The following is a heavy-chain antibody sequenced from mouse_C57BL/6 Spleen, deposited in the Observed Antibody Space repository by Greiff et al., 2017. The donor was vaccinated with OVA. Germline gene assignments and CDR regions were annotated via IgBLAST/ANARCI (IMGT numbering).Heavy chain of an antibody. V-gene: IGHV5-17*01. CDR3: ARDDYDGVFAY. J-gene: IGHJ3*01. CDR2: ISSGSSTI. CDR1: GFTFSDYG. Sequence: EVKVVESGGGLVKPGGSLKLSCAASGFTFSDYGMHWVRQAPEKGLEWVAYISSGSSTIYYADTVKGRFTISRDNAKNTLFLQMTSLRSEDTAMYYCARDDYDGVFAYWGQGTLVTVSA. D-gene: IGHD2-4*01.